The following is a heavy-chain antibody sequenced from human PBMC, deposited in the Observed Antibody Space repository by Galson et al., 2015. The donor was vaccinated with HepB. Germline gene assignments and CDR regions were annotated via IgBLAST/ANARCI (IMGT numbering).Heavy chain of an antibody. Sequence: SLRLSCAASGFTFSNSWMNWVRQAPGKGLEWVANIKKDGTEKNYVGSVKGRFTISRDNAKNSLSLQMNSLRAEDTAVYYCAKDRGVTTGYWGQGTLVTVSS. J-gene: IGHJ4*02. CDR1: GFTFSNSW. CDR3: AKDRGVTTGY. D-gene: IGHD4-17*01. V-gene: IGHV3-7*03. CDR2: IKKDGTEK.